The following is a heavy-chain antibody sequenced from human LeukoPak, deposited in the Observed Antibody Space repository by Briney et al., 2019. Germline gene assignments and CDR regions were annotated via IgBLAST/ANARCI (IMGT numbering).Heavy chain of an antibody. Sequence: PSETLSLTCTVSGGSISSYSWSWIRQPPGKGLEWIGYIYHSGSTYYNPSLKSRVTISVHTSKNQFSLNLSSVTAADTAVYYCASAHSSGYWSAEYFQHWGQGTLVTVSS. J-gene: IGHJ1*01. V-gene: IGHV4-59*12. CDR3: ASAHSSGYWSAEYFQH. CDR2: IYHSGST. D-gene: IGHD3-22*01. CDR1: GGSISSYS.